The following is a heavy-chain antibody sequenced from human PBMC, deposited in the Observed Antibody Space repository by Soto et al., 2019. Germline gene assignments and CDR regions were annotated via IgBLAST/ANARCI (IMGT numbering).Heavy chain of an antibody. CDR1: GFTFSSYA. V-gene: IGHV3-23*01. CDR3: AKDLSSDLLWFGEPTVLDNWFDP. J-gene: IGHJ5*02. CDR2: ISGSGGST. Sequence: GGSLRLSCAASGFTFSSYAMSWVRQAPGKGLEWVSAISGSGGSTYYADSVKGRFTISRDNSKNTLYLQMNGLRAEDTAVYYCAKDLSSDLLWFGEPTVLDNWFDPWGQGTLVTVSS. D-gene: IGHD3-10*01.